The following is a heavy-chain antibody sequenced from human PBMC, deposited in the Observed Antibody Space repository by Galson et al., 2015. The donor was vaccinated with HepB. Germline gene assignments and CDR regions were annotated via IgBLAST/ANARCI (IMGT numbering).Heavy chain of an antibody. CDR3: VKGTTDPDY. D-gene: IGHD1-1*01. CDR2: IGSRSTT. J-gene: IGHJ4*02. Sequence: SLRLSCAVSGFTFSYSGMTWVRQAPGKGLECVSAIGSRSTTDYADSVKGRFTISRDNSKNTLFLQMDSLRAEDTAVYYYVKGTTDPDYWGRGTLVTVSS. CDR1: GFTFSYSG. V-gene: IGHV3-23*01.